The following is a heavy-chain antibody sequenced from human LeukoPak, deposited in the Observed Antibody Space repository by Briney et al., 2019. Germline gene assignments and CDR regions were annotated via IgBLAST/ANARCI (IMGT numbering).Heavy chain of an antibody. D-gene: IGHD3-3*01. V-gene: IGHV3-21*01. J-gene: IGHJ3*02. Sequence: GGSLRLSCAASAFTFSSYAMNWVRQAPGKGLEWVSSISSSSSYIYYADSVKGRFTISRDNAKNSLYLQMNSLRAEDTAVYYCARDPDFWTPDAFDIWGQGTMVTVSS. CDR1: AFTFSSYA. CDR3: ARDPDFWTPDAFDI. CDR2: ISSSSSYI.